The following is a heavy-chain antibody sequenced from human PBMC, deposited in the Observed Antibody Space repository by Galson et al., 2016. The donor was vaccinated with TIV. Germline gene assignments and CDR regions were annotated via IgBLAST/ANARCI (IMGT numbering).Heavy chain of an antibody. CDR3: ARDRLDIVAVPPGIKLGF. V-gene: IGHV1-18*01. J-gene: IGHJ4*02. D-gene: IGHD2-2*03. CDR2: ISTFNDNT. CDR1: GYTFTSYD. Sequence: SVKVSCKASGYTFTSYDIIWVRQAAGQGLEWMGWISTFNDNTKYAQKFQGRVTMTTDTSTSTVSMELRSLRSDDTAVYYCARDRLDIVAVPPGIKLGFWGQGTLVTVSP.